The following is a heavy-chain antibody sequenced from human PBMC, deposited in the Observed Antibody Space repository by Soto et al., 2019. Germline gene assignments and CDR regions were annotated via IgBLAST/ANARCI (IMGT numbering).Heavy chain of an antibody. CDR3: ARDREVYYYDSSGYQPWPRAFDI. D-gene: IGHD3-22*01. J-gene: IGHJ3*02. CDR2: ISAYNGNT. CDR1: GYTFTSYG. Sequence: ASVKVSCKASGYTFTSYGISWVRQAPGQGLEWMGWISAYNGNTNYAQKLQGRVTMTTDTSTSTAYMELSSLRSEDTAVYYCARDREVYYYDSSGYQPWPRAFDIWGQGTMVTVSS. V-gene: IGHV1-18*01.